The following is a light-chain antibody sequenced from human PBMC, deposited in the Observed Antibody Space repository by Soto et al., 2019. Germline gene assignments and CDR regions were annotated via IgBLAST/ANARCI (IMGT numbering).Light chain of an antibody. Sequence: DIQMTQSPSTLSASVGDRVTITCRASQSISDWLAWYQQKPGKAPKFLIYKASNLESGVPSRFSGSGSGTEFTLTISSVQPDDFATYYCQNEDSYSWTFGQGTKVEIK. CDR2: KAS. CDR1: QSISDW. CDR3: QNEDSYSWT. J-gene: IGKJ1*01. V-gene: IGKV1-5*03.